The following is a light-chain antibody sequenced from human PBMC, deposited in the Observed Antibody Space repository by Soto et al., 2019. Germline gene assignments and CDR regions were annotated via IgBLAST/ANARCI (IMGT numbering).Light chain of an antibody. V-gene: IGLV1-44*01. Sequence: QSVLTQPPSASGTPGQRVTISCSGSSSNIGSNTVNWYQQLPGTAPKLLIYSNNERPSGVPDRFSGSKSGTSASLALSGLQSEDEADIYCAAWDDSLNGPVFGGGTKVTVL. CDR1: SSNIGSNT. J-gene: IGLJ3*02. CDR2: SNN. CDR3: AAWDDSLNGPV.